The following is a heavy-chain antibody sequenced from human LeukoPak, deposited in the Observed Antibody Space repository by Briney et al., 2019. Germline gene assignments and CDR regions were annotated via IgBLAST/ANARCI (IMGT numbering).Heavy chain of an antibody. CDR3: ARGYYYDSSGYYGY. J-gene: IGHJ4*02. V-gene: IGHV3-7*04. D-gene: IGHD3-22*01. CDR2: IKQDGSEK. Sequence: GGSLRLSCAASGFTFSSNWMSWVRQAPGKGLEWVANIKQDGSEKYYVDSVKGRFTISRDNAKNSLYLQMNSLRAEDTAVYYCARGYYYDSSGYYGYWGQGTLVTVSS. CDR1: GFTFSSNW.